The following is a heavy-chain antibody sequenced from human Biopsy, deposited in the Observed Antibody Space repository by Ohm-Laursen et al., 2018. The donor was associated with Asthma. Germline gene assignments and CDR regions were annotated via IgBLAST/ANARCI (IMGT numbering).Heavy chain of an antibody. V-gene: IGHV3-9*01. D-gene: IGHD1-26*01. CDR2: ISWNSGSI. J-gene: IGHJ4*02. CDR1: GFTFDDYA. CDR3: AKGEWELLEANFDY. Sequence: SLRLSCSAPGFTFDDYAMHWVRQAPGKGLEWVSGISWNSGSIGYADSVKGRFTISRDNAKNSLYLQMNSLRAEDTSLYYCAKGEWELLEANFDYWGQGTLVTVSS.